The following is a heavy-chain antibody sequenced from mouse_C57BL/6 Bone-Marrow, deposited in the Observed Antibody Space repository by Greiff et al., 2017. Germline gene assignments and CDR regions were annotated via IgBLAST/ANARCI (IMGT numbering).Heavy chain of an antibody. CDR3: ARGYDYDYAMDY. CDR2: INPNYGTT. CDR1: GYTFTDYY. D-gene: IGHD2-4*01. J-gene: IGHJ4*01. Sequence: VQLQQSGAELVRPGASVKMSCKASGYTFTDYYMNWVKQSNGKSLEWIGVINPNYGTTSYNQKFKGKATLTVDQSSSTAYMQLNSLTSEDSAVYYCARGYDYDYAMDYWGQGTSVTVSS. V-gene: IGHV1-39*01.